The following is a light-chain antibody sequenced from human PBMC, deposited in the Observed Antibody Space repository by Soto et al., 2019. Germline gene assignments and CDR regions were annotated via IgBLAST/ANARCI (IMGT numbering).Light chain of an antibody. CDR3: QQYGSSPVYT. CDR2: GAS. CDR1: QSASSNY. J-gene: IGKJ2*01. Sequence: EIVLTQSPGTLSLSPRERATLSCRASQSASSNYLAWYQQKPGQAPRLLIYGASTRATGIPDRFSGSGSGTDFTLSISRLEPEDFAVYYCQQYGSSPVYTFGQGTKLEIK. V-gene: IGKV3-20*01.